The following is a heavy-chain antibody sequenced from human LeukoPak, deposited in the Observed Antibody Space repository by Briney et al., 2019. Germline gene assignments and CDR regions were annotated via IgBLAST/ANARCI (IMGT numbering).Heavy chain of an antibody. D-gene: IGHD6-19*01. J-gene: IGHJ4*02. Sequence: GGSLRLSCVASGFTFSSRDWMTWVRQAPGKGLEWVSSISSSSSYIYYADSVKGRFTISRDNAKNSLYLQMNSLRAEDTAVYYCARDRLARLGRGLSHWGQGTLVTVSS. V-gene: IGHV3-21*01. CDR3: ARDRLARLGRGLSH. CDR1: GFTFSSRDW. CDR2: ISSSSSYI.